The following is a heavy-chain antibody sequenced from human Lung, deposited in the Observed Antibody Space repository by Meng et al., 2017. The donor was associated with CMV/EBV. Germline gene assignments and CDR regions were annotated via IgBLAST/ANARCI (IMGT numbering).Heavy chain of an antibody. D-gene: IGHD6-6*01. Sequence: VXVSCXXSQYTFIDHHMHWVRQAPGQGLEWMGWINPQSGDTKYAQKFQGRVTLSRDTSTDTAYMELSGLRSEDTAVYFCAADRGYPTPYGMDVWGRGTTVTVSS. CDR1: QYTFIDHH. J-gene: IGHJ6*02. CDR2: INPQSGDT. V-gene: IGHV1-2*02. CDR3: AADRGYPTPYGMDV.